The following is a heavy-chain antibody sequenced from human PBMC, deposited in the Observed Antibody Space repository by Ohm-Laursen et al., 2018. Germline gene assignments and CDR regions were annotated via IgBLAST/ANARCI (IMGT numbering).Heavy chain of an antibody. J-gene: IGHJ6*02. CDR3: ARTFRDYYYYGMDV. D-gene: IGHD3-10*01. V-gene: IGHV3-11*01. Sequence: SLRLSCAAPGFTFSDYYMSWIRQAPGKGLEWVSYISSSGSTIYYADSVKGRFTISRDNAKNSLYLQMNSLRAEDTAVYYCARTFRDYYYYGMDVWGQGTTVTVSS. CDR2: ISSSGSTI. CDR1: GFTFSDYY.